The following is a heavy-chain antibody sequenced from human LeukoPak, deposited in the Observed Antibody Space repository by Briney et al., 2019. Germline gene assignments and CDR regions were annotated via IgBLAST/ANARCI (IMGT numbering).Heavy chain of an antibody. CDR2: ISGSSGYT. CDR1: GFTFSDYY. V-gene: IGHV3-11*03. Sequence: GGSLRLSCAASGFTFSDYYMNWIRQAPGKGLEWVSYISGSSGYTNYADSVKGRFTISRDNAKNSLYLQMNSLRAEDTAVYHCATRGHSSSWYYFDYWGQGTLVTVSS. J-gene: IGHJ4*02. D-gene: IGHD6-13*01. CDR3: ATRGHSSSWYYFDY.